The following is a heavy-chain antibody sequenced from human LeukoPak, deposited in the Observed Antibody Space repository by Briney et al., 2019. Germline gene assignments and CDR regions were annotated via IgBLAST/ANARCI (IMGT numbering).Heavy chain of an antibody. V-gene: IGHV4-34*01. CDR3: ARDYYDSSGYD. J-gene: IGHJ4*02. CDR2: INHSGST. CDR1: GGSFSGYY. D-gene: IGHD3-22*01. Sequence: SETLSLACAVYGGSFSGYYWSWIRQPPGKGLEWIGEINHSGSTNYNPSLKSRVTISVDTSKNQFSLELSSVTAADTAVYYCARDYYDSSGYDWGQGTLVTVSS.